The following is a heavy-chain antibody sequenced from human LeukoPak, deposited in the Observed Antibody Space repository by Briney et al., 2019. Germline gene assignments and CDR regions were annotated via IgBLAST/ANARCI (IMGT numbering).Heavy chain of an antibody. CDR3: ARMLAAAFDI. V-gene: IGHV3-21*05. J-gene: IGHJ3*02. D-gene: IGHD6-13*01. Sequence: GGSLRLSCAASGFTFSSYSMNWVRQAPGKGLEWVSYISSSGNAIYYADSVRGRFTISRDNAENSLYLQMNSLRAEDTAVYYCARMLAAAFDIWGQGTMVTVSS. CDR2: ISSSGNAI. CDR1: GFTFSSYS.